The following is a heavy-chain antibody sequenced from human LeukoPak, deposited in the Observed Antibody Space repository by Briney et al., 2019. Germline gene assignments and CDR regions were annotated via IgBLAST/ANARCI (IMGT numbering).Heavy chain of an antibody. CDR1: GYTFTGYY. CDR2: ISAYNGNT. V-gene: IGHV1-18*04. Sequence: ASVKVSCKASGYTFTGYYMHWVRQAPGQGLEWMGWISAYNGNTNYAQKLQGRVTMATDTPTSTAYMELRSLRSDDTAVYYCARSRIYHDSSERTNWFDPWGQGTLVTVSS. CDR3: ARSRIYHDSSERTNWFDP. J-gene: IGHJ5*02. D-gene: IGHD3-22*01.